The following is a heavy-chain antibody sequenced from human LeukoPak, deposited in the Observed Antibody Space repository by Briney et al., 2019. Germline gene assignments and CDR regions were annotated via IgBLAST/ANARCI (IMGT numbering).Heavy chain of an antibody. CDR1: GFTFRNYW. CDR2: IRQDGGDN. D-gene: IGHD3-10*01. J-gene: IGHJ4*02. CDR3: TKWSTSGSYYTE. V-gene: IGHV3-7*01. Sequence: GGSLRLSCAGSGFTFRNYWMGWVRQPPGKGLEWVANIRQDGGDNHYVDSVKGRFTISRDNARNSLSLQMDSLRAEDAAVYYCTKWSTSGSYYTEWGQGTLVIVSS.